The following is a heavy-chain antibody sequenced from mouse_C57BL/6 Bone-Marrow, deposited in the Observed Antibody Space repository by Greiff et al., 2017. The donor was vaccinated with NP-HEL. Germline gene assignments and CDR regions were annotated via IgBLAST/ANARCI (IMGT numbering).Heavy chain of an antibody. J-gene: IGHJ4*01. CDR2: IDPENGDT. Sequence: EVKLMESGAELVRPGASVKLSCTASGFNIKDDYMHWVKQRPEQGLEWIGWIDPENGDTEYASKFQGKATITADTSSNPAYLQLSSLTSEDTAVYYCTRYEAMDYWGQGTSVTVSS. CDR1: GFNIKDDY. D-gene: IGHD2-10*02. V-gene: IGHV14-4*01. CDR3: TRYEAMDY.